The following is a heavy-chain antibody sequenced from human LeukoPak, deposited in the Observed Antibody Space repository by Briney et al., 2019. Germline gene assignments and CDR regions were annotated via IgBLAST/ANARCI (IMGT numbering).Heavy chain of an antibody. CDR2: IYYSGST. V-gene: IGHV4-39*01. CDR1: GGSISSSSYY. CDR3: ATDSGSYDY. D-gene: IGHD1-26*01. Sequence: SETLSLTCTVSGGSISSSSYYWGWIRQPPGKGLEWIGSIYYSGSTYYNPSLKSRVTISVDTSKNQFSLKLSSVTAADTAVYYCATDSGSYDYWGQGTRVTVSS. J-gene: IGHJ4*02.